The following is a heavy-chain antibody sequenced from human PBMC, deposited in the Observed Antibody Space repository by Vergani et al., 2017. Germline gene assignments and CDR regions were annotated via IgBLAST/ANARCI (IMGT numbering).Heavy chain of an antibody. CDR2: ISWDGGST. CDR3: AKDTSLTIFGVVTKKSGGMDV. D-gene: IGHD3-3*01. V-gene: IGHV3-43*01. CDR1: GFTFDDYT. Sequence: EVQLVESGGVVVQPGGSLRLSCAASGFTFDDYTMHWVRQAPGKGLEWVSLISWDGGSTYYADSVKGRFTISRDNSKNSLYLQMNSLRAEDTAVYYCAKDTSLTIFGVVTKKSGGMDVWGQGTTVTVSS. J-gene: IGHJ6*02.